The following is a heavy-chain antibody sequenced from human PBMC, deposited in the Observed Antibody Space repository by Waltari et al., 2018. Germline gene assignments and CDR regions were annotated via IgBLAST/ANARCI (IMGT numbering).Heavy chain of an antibody. V-gene: IGHV3-48*04. J-gene: IGHJ4*02. CDR2: ISSSSSNI. Sequence: EVQLVESGGGLVQPGGSLRLSCAASGFTFSSYSMNWVRQAPGTGLEWVSYISSSSSNIYYADSVKGRFTTSRDNAKNSLYLQMSSLRAEDTAVYYCARGVYYGSGTSYWGQGTLVTVSS. D-gene: IGHD3-10*01. CDR3: ARGVYYGSGTSY. CDR1: GFTFSSYS.